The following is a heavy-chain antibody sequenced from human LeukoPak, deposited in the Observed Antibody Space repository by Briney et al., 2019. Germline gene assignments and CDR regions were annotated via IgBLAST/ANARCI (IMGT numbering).Heavy chain of an antibody. D-gene: IGHD6-19*01. Sequence: ASVKVSCKASGDTFTGYHMHWVRQAPGQGLKWMGWINPHSGGTNYAQKFQGRVTMTMDTSFITAYMELSRLRSDDTAVYYCARLHTSGDNNWGQGTLVTVSS. CDR1: GDTFTGYH. V-gene: IGHV1-2*02. CDR3: ARLHTSGDNN. J-gene: IGHJ4*02. CDR2: INPHSGGT.